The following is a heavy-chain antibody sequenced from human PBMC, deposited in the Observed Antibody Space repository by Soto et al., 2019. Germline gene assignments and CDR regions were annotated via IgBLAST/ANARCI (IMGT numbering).Heavy chain of an antibody. CDR1: VVTFSSEP. CDR3: AKDMADTLRYFDWPLD. Sequence: PGGSMRLSFSASVVTFSSEPMNWVRPASGKGLEWVSTISDSGDNTYYADSVKGRFTISRDNSKNTLHLQMNSLRAEDTAVYYCAKDMADTLRYFDWPLDWGQGTLVTVSS. V-gene: IGHV3-23*01. D-gene: IGHD3-9*01. J-gene: IGHJ4*02. CDR2: ISDSGDNT.